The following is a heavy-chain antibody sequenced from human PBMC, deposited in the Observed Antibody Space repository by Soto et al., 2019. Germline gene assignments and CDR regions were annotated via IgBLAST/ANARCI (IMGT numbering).Heavy chain of an antibody. D-gene: IGHD1-1*01. V-gene: IGHV3-30*04. CDR1: GFTFSSYA. CDR3: ARELERVFDY. J-gene: IGHJ4*02. CDR2: IAYDGRNK. Sequence: GGSLRLSCAASGFTFSSYAMHWVRQAPGKGLEWVAVIAYDGRNKYYADSVKGRFTTSRDNSKNTLYLQMNSLRIEDTAVYYCARELERVFDYWGQGTLVTVYS.